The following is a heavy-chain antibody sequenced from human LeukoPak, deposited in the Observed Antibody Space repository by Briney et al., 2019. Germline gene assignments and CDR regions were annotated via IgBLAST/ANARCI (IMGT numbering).Heavy chain of an antibody. CDR3: ARQRHSGSYYFDY. CDR1: GDSITDYY. Sequence: SETLSLTCTVSGDSITDYYWSWIRQPPGKGLECIGYFYGTGNTIYNPSLKSRVTISGDTSRNQVSLKMTSVTAADTAMYYCARQRHSGSYYFDYWGQGTLVTASS. V-gene: IGHV4-59*08. J-gene: IGHJ4*02. CDR2: FYGTGNT. D-gene: IGHD1-26*01.